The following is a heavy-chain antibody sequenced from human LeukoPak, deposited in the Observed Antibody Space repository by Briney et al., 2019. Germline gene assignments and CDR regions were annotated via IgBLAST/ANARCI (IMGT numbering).Heavy chain of an antibody. CDR1: GFTFSSYS. Sequence: GGSLRLSCAASGFTFSSYSMNWVRQAPGKGLEWVSSISSSSSYIYYADSVKGRFTISRDNAKNSLYLQMNSLRAEDTAVYYCARGRRDGCSNYFDYWGQGTLVTVSS. CDR3: ARGRRDGCSNYFDY. J-gene: IGHJ4*02. V-gene: IGHV3-21*01. D-gene: IGHD5-24*01. CDR2: ISSSSSYI.